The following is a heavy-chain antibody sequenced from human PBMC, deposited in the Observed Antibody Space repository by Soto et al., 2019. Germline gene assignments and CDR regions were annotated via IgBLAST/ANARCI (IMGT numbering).Heavy chain of an antibody. V-gene: IGHV3-15*01. D-gene: IGHD2-2*01. CDR1: GFTFSNAW. Sequence: GESLKISCAASGFTFSNAWMSWVRQAPGKGLEWVGRIKSKTDGGTTDYAAPVKGRFTISRDDSKNTLYLQMNSLKTEDTAVYYCTTHWDIVVVPAPKTYYYYMDVWGKGTTVTVSS. J-gene: IGHJ6*03. CDR3: TTHWDIVVVPAPKTYYYYMDV. CDR2: IKSKTDGGTT.